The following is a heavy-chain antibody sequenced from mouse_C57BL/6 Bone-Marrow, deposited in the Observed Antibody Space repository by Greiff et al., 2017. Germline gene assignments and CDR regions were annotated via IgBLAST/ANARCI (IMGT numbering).Heavy chain of an antibody. J-gene: IGHJ3*01. CDR3: AGWPLAY. V-gene: IGHV1-55*01. Sequence: QVQLQQPGAELVKPGASVKMSCKASGYTFTSYWIPWVKQRPGQGLEWIGDIYPGSGSTNYNEKFTSKATLTVDTSSSTAYMQLSSLTSEDSAVSYCAGWPLAYWGQGTLVTVSA. CDR2: IYPGSGST. CDR1: GYTFTSYW.